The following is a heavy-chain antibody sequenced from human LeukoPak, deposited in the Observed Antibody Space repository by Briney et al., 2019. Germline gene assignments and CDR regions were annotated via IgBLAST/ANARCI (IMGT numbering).Heavy chain of an antibody. Sequence: GSLRLSCAASGFPFSSYAMSWVRQAPGKGLEWVSAISGSGGSTYYADSVKGRFTISRDNSKNTLYLQMNSLRAEDTAVYYCAKQPGYSYGVYYFDYWGQGTLVTVSS. CDR3: AKQPGYSYGVYYFDY. J-gene: IGHJ4*02. V-gene: IGHV3-23*01. CDR2: ISGSGGST. CDR1: GFPFSSYA. D-gene: IGHD5-18*01.